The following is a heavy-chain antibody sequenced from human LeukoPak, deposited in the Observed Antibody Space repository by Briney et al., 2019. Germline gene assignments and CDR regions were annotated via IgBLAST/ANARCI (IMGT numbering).Heavy chain of an antibody. Sequence: GASVKVSCKASGYTFTSYGISWVRQAPGQGLEWMGWISAYNGNTNYAQKLQGRVTMTTDTSTSTAYMELRSLRSDDTAVYYCARDLLSQWEQLVEGYFQHWGQGTLVTVSS. V-gene: IGHV1-18*01. CDR2: ISAYNGNT. J-gene: IGHJ1*01. CDR3: ARDLLSQWEQLVEGYFQH. CDR1: GYTFTSYG. D-gene: IGHD6-13*01.